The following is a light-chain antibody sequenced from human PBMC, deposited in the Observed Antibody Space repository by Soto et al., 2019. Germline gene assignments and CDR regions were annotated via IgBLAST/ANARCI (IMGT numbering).Light chain of an antibody. CDR3: HYYDKWPPGT. V-gene: IGKV3-20*01. CDR2: GAS. Sequence: EIRLTQSPCILSLSPGERATLSCRASQSINNNYLAWYQLKPGQAPRLLMYGASSRATDIPDRFSGSGSGTEFTLTISSLQPEDFAVYYCHYYDKWPPGTFGQGTKVAIK. J-gene: IGKJ1*01. CDR1: QSINNNY.